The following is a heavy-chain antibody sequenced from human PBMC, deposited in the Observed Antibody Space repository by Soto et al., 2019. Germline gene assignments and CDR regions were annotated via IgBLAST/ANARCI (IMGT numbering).Heavy chain of an antibody. J-gene: IGHJ5*02. CDR2: IYYSGST. CDR3: VRIRDQLPSSVLLLDP. Sequence: SATLPLTCTFSGGSISSGDYYWSWIRQPPGKGLEWIGYIYYSGSTYYNPSLKSRVTISVDTSKNQFSLKLSSVTAADTAMYFCVRIRDQLPSSVLLLDPWGQGNPVTVCS. D-gene: IGHD1-1*01. CDR1: GGSISSGDYY. V-gene: IGHV4-30-4*01.